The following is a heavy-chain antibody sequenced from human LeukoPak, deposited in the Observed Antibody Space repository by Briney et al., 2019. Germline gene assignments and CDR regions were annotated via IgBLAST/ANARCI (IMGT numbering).Heavy chain of an antibody. CDR2: IVVTGGVT. CDR1: TDTFSTYW. J-gene: IGHJ4*02. Sequence: GESLKISCQGSTDTFSTYWVGWVRQMPGKGLEWVSTIVVTGGVTYYADSVTGRFTISRDNSKNILYLHLNSLRVEDTAVYYCAKDDGGEYHLFDSWGQGTLVTVSS. CDR3: AKDDGGEYHLFDS. D-gene: IGHD3-10*01. V-gene: IGHV3-23*01.